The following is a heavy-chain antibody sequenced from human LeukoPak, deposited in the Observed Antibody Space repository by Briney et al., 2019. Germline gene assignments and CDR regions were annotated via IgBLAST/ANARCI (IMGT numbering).Heavy chain of an antibody. CDR3: ARDRSKGRSSTWYEGFDP. J-gene: IGHJ5*02. Sequence: SQTLSLTCAISGDSVSSNSAAWNWIRQSPSRGLEWLGRTYYRSKWYYDYAISLKSRITINPDTSKNQFSLQLNSMTPEDTALYYCARDRSKGRSSTWYEGFDPWGQGTLVTVSS. D-gene: IGHD6-13*01. CDR1: GDSVSSNSAA. V-gene: IGHV6-1*01. CDR2: TYYRSKWYY.